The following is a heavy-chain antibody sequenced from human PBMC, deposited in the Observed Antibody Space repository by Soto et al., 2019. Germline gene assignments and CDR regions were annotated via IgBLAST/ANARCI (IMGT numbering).Heavy chain of an antibody. CDR2: INPYNANT. Sequence: QVQLVQSGREVKKPGASVKVSCKASGYTLTDHGISWVRQAPGQGLEWMGWINPYNANTRYGEKVQGRVTMTTDTTSTVYMELTGLTSDGTAVYYCARDWTSPSCVSSSCPRGGWFDPWGQGTLVTVSS. CDR3: ARDWTSPSCVSSSCPRGGWFDP. V-gene: IGHV1-18*04. CDR1: GYTLTDHG. D-gene: IGHD2-15*01. J-gene: IGHJ5*02.